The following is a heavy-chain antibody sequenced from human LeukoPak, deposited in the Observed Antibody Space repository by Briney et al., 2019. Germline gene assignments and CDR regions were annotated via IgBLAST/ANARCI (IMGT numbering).Heavy chain of an antibody. CDR2: ISYDGSNK. Sequence: GGSLRLSCAASGFTFSSYAMHWVRQAPGKGLEWVAVISYDGSNKYYADSVKGRFTISRDNSKNTLYLQMNSLRVEDTAVYYCARVWGSYRAYYLDNWGQGTLVTVSS. CDR3: ARVWGSYRAYYLDN. D-gene: IGHD3-16*02. CDR1: GFTFSSYA. V-gene: IGHV3-30*04. J-gene: IGHJ4*02.